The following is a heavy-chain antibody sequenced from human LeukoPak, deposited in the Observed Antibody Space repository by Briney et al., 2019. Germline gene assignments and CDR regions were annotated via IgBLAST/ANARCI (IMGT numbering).Heavy chain of an antibody. CDR2: IYYSGST. Sequence: SETLSLTCIVCGCSISTISSNNYHWAWMRQPAGKGLEWIGSIYYSGSTYYNPSLKSRVTISVDTSKNQFSQKLSSVTAADTALYYCAREMGVVTAHGIDVWGQGTTVTVSS. D-gene: IGHD4-23*01. CDR3: AREMGVVTAHGIDV. J-gene: IGHJ6*02. CDR1: GCSISTISSNNYH. V-gene: IGHV4-39*02.